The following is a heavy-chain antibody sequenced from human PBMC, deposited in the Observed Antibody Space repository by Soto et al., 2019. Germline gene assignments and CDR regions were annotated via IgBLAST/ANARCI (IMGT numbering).Heavy chain of an antibody. J-gene: IGHJ4*02. CDR2: RDQDESRK. CDR1: GLTVSNYL. CDR3: PTDSLSRDY. Sequence: GGSLRRSCVAAGLTVSNYLVRGVRETAWEGLEWVGYRDQDESRKNYVDSVKGLVIISRHNTRNSVYLTINSLTADDTGISYCPTDSLSRDYWAPGTRVTVPS. V-gene: IGHV3-7*03. D-gene: IGHD3-22*01.